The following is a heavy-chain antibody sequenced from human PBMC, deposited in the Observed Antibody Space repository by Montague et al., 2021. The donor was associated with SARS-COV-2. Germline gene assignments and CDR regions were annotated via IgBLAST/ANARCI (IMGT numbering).Heavy chain of an antibody. CDR1: GFSLSTSGMC. Sequence: PALVKPTQTLTLTCTFSGFSLSTSGMCVSWIRQPPGKALEWLARIDWDDDKYYSPSLKTRLTISKDTSKNQVVLTMTNMDPVDTATYYCAREYSSGVYFDYWGQGTLVTVSS. CDR2: IDWDDDK. V-gene: IGHV2-70*11. CDR3: AREYSSGVYFDY. J-gene: IGHJ4*02. D-gene: IGHD6-19*01.